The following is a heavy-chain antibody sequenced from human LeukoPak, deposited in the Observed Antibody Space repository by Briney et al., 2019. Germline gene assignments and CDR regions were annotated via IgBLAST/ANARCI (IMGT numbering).Heavy chain of an antibody. Sequence: SVKVSCKASGGTFSSYAISWVRQAPGQGLEWMGRIIPILGIANYAQKFQGRVTITADKSTSTAYMELSSLRSEDTAVYYCASLNYVGNSGGWGQEPWSPSPQ. CDR1: GGTFSSYA. D-gene: IGHD4-23*01. V-gene: IGHV1-69*04. CDR3: ASLNYVGNSGG. J-gene: IGHJ4*02. CDR2: IIPILGIA.